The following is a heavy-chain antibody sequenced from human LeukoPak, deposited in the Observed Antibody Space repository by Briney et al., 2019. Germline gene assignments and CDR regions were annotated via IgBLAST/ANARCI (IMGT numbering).Heavy chain of an antibody. J-gene: IGHJ3*02. V-gene: IGHV5-51*01. CDR3: ARSYSSTSCYLTVAFDI. CDR2: IYPGDSDI. CDR1: GYSFTSYW. D-gene: IGHD2-2*01. Sequence: GESLKISCKGSGYSFTSYWIGWVRQMPGKGLEWMGIIYPGDSDIRYSPSFQGQVIISADKSISTAYLQWSSLKASDTAIYYCARSYSSTSCYLTVAFDIWGQGTMVTVSS.